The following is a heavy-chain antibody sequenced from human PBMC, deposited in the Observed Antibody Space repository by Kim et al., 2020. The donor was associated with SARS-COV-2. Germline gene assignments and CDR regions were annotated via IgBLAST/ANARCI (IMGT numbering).Heavy chain of an antibody. Sequence: SETLSLTCTVSGGSISSGGYYWSWIRQHPGKGLEWIGYIYYSGSTYYNPSLKSRVTISVDTSKNQFSLKLSSVTAADTAVYYCARVPINWNDDAFDIWGQGTMVTVSS. CDR1: GGSISSGGYY. CDR2: IYYSGST. V-gene: IGHV4-31*03. CDR3: ARVPINWNDDAFDI. D-gene: IGHD1-20*01. J-gene: IGHJ3*02.